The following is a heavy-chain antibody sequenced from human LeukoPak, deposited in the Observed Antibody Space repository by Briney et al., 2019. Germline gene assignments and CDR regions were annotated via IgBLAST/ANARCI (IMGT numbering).Heavy chain of an antibody. Sequence: ASVKVSCKASGYTFTGYYMHWVRQAPGQGLEWMGRINPNSGGTNYAQKFQGRVTMTRETSISTAYMELSRLRSDDAAVYYCAREGDGYKRGDWYFDLWGRGTLVTVSS. CDR2: INPNSGGT. V-gene: IGHV1-2*06. CDR1: GYTFTGYY. CDR3: AREGDGYKRGDWYFDL. D-gene: IGHD5-24*01. J-gene: IGHJ2*01.